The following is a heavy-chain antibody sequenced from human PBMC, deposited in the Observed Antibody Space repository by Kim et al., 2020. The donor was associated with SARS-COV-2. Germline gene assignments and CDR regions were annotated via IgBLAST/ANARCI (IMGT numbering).Heavy chain of an antibody. CDR2: ISGSSTTI. CDR1: GFSFTTYA. V-gene: IGHV3-23*01. Sequence: GGSLRLSCEASGFSFTTYAMSWVRQAPGKGLEWVSTISGSSTTIYYVDSVEGRFTISRDSSTVYLHMNSLRIDDTAVYYCARSPVTTGLYIDYWGQGTLVTVS. J-gene: IGHJ4*02. D-gene: IGHD4-17*01. CDR3: ARSPVTTGLYIDY.